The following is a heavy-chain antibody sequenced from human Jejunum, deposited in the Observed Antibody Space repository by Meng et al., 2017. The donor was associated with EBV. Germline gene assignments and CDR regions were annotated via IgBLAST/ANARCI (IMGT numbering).Heavy chain of an antibody. CDR3: SSWRDIGDRLGFHGFDP. D-gene: IGHD6-6*01. Sequence: LVPSEAEGKKLGTPVEASCMASAVSGNYVGISRWRQWPGQGLERVVGIIPIFNTTSNAPKFQCRVTIVANESTKTAYMLISSLTSEDTAVKYCSSWRDIGDRLGFHGFDPWGQGTLVTASS. CDR2: IIPIFNTT. V-gene: IGHV1-69*01. J-gene: IGHJ5*02. CDR1: AVSGNYVG.